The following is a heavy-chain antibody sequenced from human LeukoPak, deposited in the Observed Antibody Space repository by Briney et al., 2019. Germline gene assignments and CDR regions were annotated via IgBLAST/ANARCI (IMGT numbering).Heavy chain of an antibody. J-gene: IGHJ4*02. CDR2: IYYSGST. Sequence: SETLSLTCTVSGGSISSYYWSWIRQPAGKGLEWIGSIYYSGSTYYNPSLKSRVTISVDTSKNQFSLKLSSVTAADTAVYYCASLNDYSNSNFDYWGQGTLVTVSS. D-gene: IGHD4-11*01. V-gene: IGHV4-59*05. CDR3: ASLNDYSNSNFDY. CDR1: GGSISSYY.